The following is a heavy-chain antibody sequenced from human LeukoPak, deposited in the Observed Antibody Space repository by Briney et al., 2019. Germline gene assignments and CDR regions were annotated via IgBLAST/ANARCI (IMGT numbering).Heavy chain of an antibody. CDR3: ARSWVGDYYYYYYMDV. J-gene: IGHJ6*03. CDR1: GGSFSGYY. CDR2: INHSGST. Sequence: SETLSLTCAVYGGSFSGYYWSWIRQPPGKGLEWIGEINHSGSTNYNPSLKSRVSILVDTSKNQFSLKLSSVAAADTAVYYCARSWVGDYYYYYYMDVWGKGTTVTVSS. D-gene: IGHD2-21*02. V-gene: IGHV4-34*01.